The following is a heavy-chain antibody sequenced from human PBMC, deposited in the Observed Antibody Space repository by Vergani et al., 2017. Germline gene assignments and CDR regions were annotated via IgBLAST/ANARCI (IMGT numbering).Heavy chain of an antibody. CDR2: ISGSGGST. CDR1: GFTFSSYA. Sequence: EVQLLESGGGLVQPGGSLRLSCAASGFTFSSYAMSWVRQAPGKGLEWVSAISGSGGSTYYADSVKGRFTISRDNSKNTLYLQMNSLRAEDTAVYYCARHISRITMVRGVNNWFDPWGQGTLVTVSS. J-gene: IGHJ5*02. CDR3: ARHISRITMVRGVNNWFDP. V-gene: IGHV3-23*01. D-gene: IGHD3-10*01.